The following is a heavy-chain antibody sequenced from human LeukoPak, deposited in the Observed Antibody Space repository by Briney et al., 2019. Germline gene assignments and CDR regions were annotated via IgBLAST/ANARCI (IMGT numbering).Heavy chain of an antibody. CDR2: ISYSANP. J-gene: IGHJ4*02. Sequence: SETLSLTCTVSGASISSSAYFWGWIRQPPGKGLEWIGTISYSANPYYNPSLKSRVTISVDTSKNQFSLKLTSVTAADMAVHYCARQDYDSSGYLYYFDYWGQGTLVTVSS. V-gene: IGHV4-39*01. D-gene: IGHD3-22*01. CDR3: ARQDYDSSGYLYYFDY. CDR1: GASISSSAYF.